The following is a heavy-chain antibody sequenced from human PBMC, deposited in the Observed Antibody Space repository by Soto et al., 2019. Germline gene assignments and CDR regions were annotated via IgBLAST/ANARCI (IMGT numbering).Heavy chain of an antibody. CDR2: IHAGNGNT. CDR1: GYTFTSYA. CDR3: AKSTYGSRSYYSIDC. V-gene: IGHV1-3*01. J-gene: IGHJ4*02. D-gene: IGHD3-10*01. Sequence: QVQFVQSGAEVKKPGASVKVSCKASGYTFTSYAMHWVRQAPGQRLEWMGWIHAGNGNTKYSQKFQGRVTITRDTSASTAYMALSSLRSEDTAVYYCAKSTYGSRSYYSIDCWGQGTLVTVSS.